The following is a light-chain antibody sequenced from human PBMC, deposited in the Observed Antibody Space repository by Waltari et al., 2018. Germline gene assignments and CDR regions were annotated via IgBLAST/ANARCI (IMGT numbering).Light chain of an antibody. CDR3: QVWDNSSDHVV. V-gene: IGLV3-21*03. CDR1: NIGSKS. Sequence: SYVLTQPPSVSVAPGKTARITCGGNNIGSKSVHWYQQKPGQAPVLVVYDDSARPSGIPGRFSGSNSVNTATLTISRVEAGDEADYYCQVWDNSSDHVVFGGGTNLTVL. J-gene: IGLJ2*01. CDR2: DDS.